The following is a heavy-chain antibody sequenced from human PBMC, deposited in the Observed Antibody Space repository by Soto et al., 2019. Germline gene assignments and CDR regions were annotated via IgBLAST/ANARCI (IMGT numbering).Heavy chain of an antibody. D-gene: IGHD4-17*01. V-gene: IGHV3-23*01. CDR2: ISASGAST. Sequence: ESGGGLVQPGGSLRLSCAASGFTFSSYAMSWVRQAPGQGLEWVSAISASGASTYYADSVKGRFTISRDNSQNTLYMAMNSLRAEDTAVYYCAKGTYGDYDLWGRGTLVTVSS. CDR1: GFTFSSYA. CDR3: AKGTYGDYDL. J-gene: IGHJ2*01.